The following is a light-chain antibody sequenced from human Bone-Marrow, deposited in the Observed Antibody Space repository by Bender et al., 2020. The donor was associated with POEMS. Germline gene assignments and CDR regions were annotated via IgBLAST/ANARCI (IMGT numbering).Light chain of an antibody. CDR3: ASWDDSLRTYV. Sequence: QSVLTQPPSASGTPGQRVTISCSGSLSNIRKTYIYWYKQLPGTAPKVLIYRDNSRPSGVPDRFSGSKSDTSASLTISGLRSEDEADYYCASWDDSLRTYVFGSGTKVTVL. CDR1: LSNIRKTY. V-gene: IGLV1-47*01. J-gene: IGLJ1*01. CDR2: RDN.